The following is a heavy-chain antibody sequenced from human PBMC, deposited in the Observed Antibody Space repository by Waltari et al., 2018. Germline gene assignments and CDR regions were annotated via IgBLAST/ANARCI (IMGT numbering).Heavy chain of an antibody. J-gene: IGHJ6*02. D-gene: IGHD3-10*01. CDR3: AIVAQITVVRVYYYGMDV. CDR2: FDPEDGET. Sequence: QVQLVQSGAEVRKPGASVKVSCKVSGYHFTKLAMHWVRQAPGKGLEWMGGFDPEDGETIYAQKFQGRVTMTEDTSTDTAYMELSSLRSDDTAVYYCAIVAQITVVRVYYYGMDVWGRGTTVTVS. CDR1: GYHFTKLA. V-gene: IGHV1-24*01.